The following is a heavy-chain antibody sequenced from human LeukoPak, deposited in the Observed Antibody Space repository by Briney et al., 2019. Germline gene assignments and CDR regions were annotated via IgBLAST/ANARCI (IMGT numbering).Heavy chain of an antibody. CDR3: ARAYSYGLGAYYFDY. CDR1: GFTFSSYA. J-gene: IGHJ4*02. CDR2: ISYDGSNK. D-gene: IGHD5-18*01. Sequence: GGSLRLSCAASGFTFSSYAMHWVRQAPGKGLEWVAVISYDGSNKYYADSVKGRFTISRDNAKNSLYLQMNSLRAEDTAVYYCARAYSYGLGAYYFDYWGQGTLVTVSS. V-gene: IGHV3-30-3*01.